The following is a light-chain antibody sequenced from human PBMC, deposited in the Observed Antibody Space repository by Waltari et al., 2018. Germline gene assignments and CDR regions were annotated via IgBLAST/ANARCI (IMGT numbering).Light chain of an antibody. CDR2: AAS. Sequence: DIQMTQSPSSLSASVGDRVTITCRASQSLSRYLNWYQQKPGKAPKLLIYAASSLQSGVPSRFSGSGSGTDFTLTISSLQPEDFATYYCQQSYSTLLTFGGGTKVEIK. V-gene: IGKV1-39*01. CDR1: QSLSRY. J-gene: IGKJ4*01. CDR3: QQSYSTLLT.